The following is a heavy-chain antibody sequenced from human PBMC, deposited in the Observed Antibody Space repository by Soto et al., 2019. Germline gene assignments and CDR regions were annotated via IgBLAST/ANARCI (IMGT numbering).Heavy chain of an antibody. D-gene: IGHD2-2*01. V-gene: IGHV1-18*01. J-gene: IGHJ4*02. CDR3: ASASCGDSDY. CDR2: INAYNGDT. CDR1: VYTFPSTT. Sequence: VELLQSVAEVKKPGASVQVSCKASVYTFPSTTITWLRQAPGQGLEWMGWINAYNGDTKYAHRLQGRVTMTTDASTNTAYLELASLTSDDTAIYYCASASCGDSDYWGQGTLVTVSS.